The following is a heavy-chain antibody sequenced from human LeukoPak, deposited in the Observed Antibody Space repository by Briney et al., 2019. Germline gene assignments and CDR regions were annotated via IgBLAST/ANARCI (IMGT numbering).Heavy chain of an antibody. CDR1: GYTFTNYG. V-gene: IGHV1-18*01. CDR3: AGSRGDVSNFFFDQ. J-gene: IGHJ4*02. Sequence: ASVKVSCKASGYTFTNYGISWVRQAPGQGLEWMGWISTDNANTRYAKKFQGRVTMTTDTSTSTAYMELRSLRSDDTAVYYCAGSRGDVSNFFFDQWVQGALVTVSS. D-gene: IGHD5-24*01. CDR2: ISTDNANT.